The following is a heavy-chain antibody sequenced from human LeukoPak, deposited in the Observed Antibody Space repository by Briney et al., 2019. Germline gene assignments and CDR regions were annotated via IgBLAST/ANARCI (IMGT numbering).Heavy chain of an antibody. D-gene: IGHD3-3*01. CDR3: AKPLRFLEWLLTFYYMDV. V-gene: IGHV3-23*01. CDR2: ISGSGGST. Sequence: GGSLRLSCAASGFTFSSYAMSWVRQAPGKGLEWVSAISGSGGSTYYADSVKGRFTISRDNSKNTLYLQMNSLGAEDTAVYYCAKPLRFLEWLLTFYYMDVWGKGTTVTVSS. CDR1: GFTFSSYA. J-gene: IGHJ6*03.